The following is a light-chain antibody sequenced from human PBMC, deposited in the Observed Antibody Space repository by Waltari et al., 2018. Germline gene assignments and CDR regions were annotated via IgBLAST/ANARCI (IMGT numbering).Light chain of an antibody. CDR3: AAWDGSLNGYD. CDR2: RDD. Sequence: QSVLTQPPSASGTSGQRVTISCSGDNSNIDTNSVDWYQEFPGTAPKLLIYRDDQRPSGVPDRFSGSKSGTSASVAIRGLLSEHEADYYCAAWDGSLNGYDFATGTKVTVL. CDR1: NSNIDTNS. V-gene: IGLV1-44*01. J-gene: IGLJ1*01.